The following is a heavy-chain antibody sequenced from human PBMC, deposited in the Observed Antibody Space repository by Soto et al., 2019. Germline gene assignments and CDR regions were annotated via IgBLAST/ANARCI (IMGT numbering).Heavy chain of an antibody. CDR1: GFTFRSYE. D-gene: IGHD1-1*01. Sequence: PGGSLRLSCAASGFTFRSYEMNWVRQAPGKGLEWVSYISSSGDIIYYADSVKGRFTISRDNAKNSLFLQMNSLRVEDTAVYYCAPAPTGLDVWGQGTTVTVSS. CDR3: APAPTGLDV. CDR2: ISSSGDII. J-gene: IGHJ6*02. V-gene: IGHV3-48*03.